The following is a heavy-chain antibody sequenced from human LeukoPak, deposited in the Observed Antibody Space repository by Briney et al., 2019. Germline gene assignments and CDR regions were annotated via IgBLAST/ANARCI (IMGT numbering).Heavy chain of an antibody. CDR3: AREAIELTPFDY. Sequence: GASVKVSCKASGYTFTGYYMHWVRQAPGQGLEWMGWINPNSGGINYAQKFQGRVTMTRDTSISTAYMELSRLRSDDTAVYYCAREAIELTPFDYWGQGTLVTVSS. J-gene: IGHJ4*02. V-gene: IGHV1-2*02. CDR1: GYTFTGYY. CDR2: INPNSGGI. D-gene: IGHD1-7*01.